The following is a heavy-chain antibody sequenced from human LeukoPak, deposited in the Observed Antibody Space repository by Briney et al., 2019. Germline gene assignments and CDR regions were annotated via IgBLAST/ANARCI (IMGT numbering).Heavy chain of an antibody. CDR2: ISSSGSTI. V-gene: IGHV3-48*03. CDR3: ARALWFGELPTNFDY. Sequence: GGSLRLSCAASGFTFSSYEMNRVRQAPGKGLEWVSYISSSGSTIYYADSVKGRFTISRDNAKNSLYLQMNSLRAEDTAVYYCARALWFGELPTNFDYWGQGILVTVSS. J-gene: IGHJ4*02. CDR1: GFTFSSYE. D-gene: IGHD3-10*01.